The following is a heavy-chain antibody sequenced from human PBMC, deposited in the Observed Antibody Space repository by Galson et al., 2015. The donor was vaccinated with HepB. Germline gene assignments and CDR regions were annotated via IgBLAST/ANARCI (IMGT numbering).Heavy chain of an antibody. CDR2: ISGSGGST. Sequence: SLRLSCAASGFTFSSYAMSWVRQAPGKGLEWVSAISGSGGSTYYADSVKGRFTISRDNSKNTLYLQMNSLRAEDTAVYYCAKDRPPFYCSGGSCYRAHDAFDIWGQGTMVTVSS. D-gene: IGHD2-15*01. CDR1: GFTFSSYA. V-gene: IGHV3-23*01. CDR3: AKDRPPFYCSGGSCYRAHDAFDI. J-gene: IGHJ3*02.